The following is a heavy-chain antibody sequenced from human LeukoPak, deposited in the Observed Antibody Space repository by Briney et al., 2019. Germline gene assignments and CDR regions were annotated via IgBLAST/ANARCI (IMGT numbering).Heavy chain of an antibody. CDR3: AKDLSVVQPAGYFDS. V-gene: IGHV3-23*01. D-gene: IGHD2-2*01. Sequence: GGSLRLSCAASGFTFSSYGMSWVRQTPGKGLDWVSSISGSGGSTYYADSVKGRFTISRDNSKNTLYLQMNSLRAEDTAVYYCAKDLSVVQPAGYFDSWGQGTLVTVSS. J-gene: IGHJ4*02. CDR1: GFTFSSYG. CDR2: ISGSGGST.